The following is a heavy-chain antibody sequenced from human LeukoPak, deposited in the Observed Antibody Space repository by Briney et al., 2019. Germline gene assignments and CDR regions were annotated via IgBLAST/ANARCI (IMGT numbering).Heavy chain of an antibody. Sequence: SVKVSCKASGGTFSSYTISWVRQAPGQGLEWMGRIIPILGIANYAQKLQGRVTMTTDTSTSTAYMELRSLRSDDTAVYYCARGGMATVRTNVDYWGQGALVTVSS. V-gene: IGHV1-69*02. CDR2: IIPILGIA. J-gene: IGHJ4*02. CDR3: ARGGMATVRTNVDY. CDR1: GGTFSSYT. D-gene: IGHD5-24*01.